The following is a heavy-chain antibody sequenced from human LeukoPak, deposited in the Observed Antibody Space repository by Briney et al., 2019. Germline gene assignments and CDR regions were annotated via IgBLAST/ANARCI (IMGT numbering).Heavy chain of an antibody. V-gene: IGHV3-7*01. CDR3: VGRFNSGWFHY. CDR2: IKQDGSEK. J-gene: IGHJ4*02. D-gene: IGHD6-19*01. CDR1: GFAFSGNW. Sequence: PGGSLRLSCAASGFAFSGNWMSWVRQAPGKGLEWVANIKQDGSEKYYVDSVRGRFTISRDNANNLLYLQMNSLRADDTAVYYCVGRFNSGWFHYWGQGTLVTVSS.